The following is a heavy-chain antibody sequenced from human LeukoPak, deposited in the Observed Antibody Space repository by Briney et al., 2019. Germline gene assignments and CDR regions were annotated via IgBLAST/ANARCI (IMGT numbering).Heavy chain of an antibody. D-gene: IGHD1-26*01. CDR3: AGAPQWELRT. Sequence: SETLSLTCTVSGGSISSYYWSWIRQPPGKGLEWIGYFYYSGSTNYNPSLKSRVTISVDTSKNQFSLKLSSVTAADTAVYYCAGAPQWELRTWGQGTLVTVSS. CDR1: GGSISSYY. CDR2: FYYSGST. J-gene: IGHJ1*01. V-gene: IGHV4-59*01.